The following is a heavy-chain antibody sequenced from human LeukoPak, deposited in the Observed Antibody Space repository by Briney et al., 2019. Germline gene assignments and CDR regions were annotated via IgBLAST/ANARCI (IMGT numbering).Heavy chain of an antibody. CDR1: GFTFSSYG. CDR3: AKGTRIAVTGMGFAEFDY. CDR2: IWYDGSNK. D-gene: IGHD6-19*01. J-gene: IGHJ4*02. V-gene: IGHV3-33*06. Sequence: GGSLRLSCAASGFTFSSYGMPWVRQAPGKGLEWVAVIWYDGSNKYYADSVKGRFTISRDNSKNTLYLQMNSLRAEDTAVYYCAKGTRIAVTGMGFAEFDYWGQGTLVTVSS.